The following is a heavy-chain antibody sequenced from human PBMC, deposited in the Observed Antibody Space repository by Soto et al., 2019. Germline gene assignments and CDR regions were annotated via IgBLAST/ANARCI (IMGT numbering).Heavy chain of an antibody. Sequence: QVQLVESGGGVVQPGRSLRLSCAASGFTISSYAMHWVRQAPGKGLEWVAVISYDGSNKYYADSVKGRFTISRDNSKNTLYLQMNSLRAEDTAVYYCARDGENVLVPAAMGWFDPWGQGTLVTVSS. CDR3: ARDGENVLVPAAMGWFDP. D-gene: IGHD2-2*01. J-gene: IGHJ5*02. V-gene: IGHV3-30-3*01. CDR2: ISYDGSNK. CDR1: GFTISSYA.